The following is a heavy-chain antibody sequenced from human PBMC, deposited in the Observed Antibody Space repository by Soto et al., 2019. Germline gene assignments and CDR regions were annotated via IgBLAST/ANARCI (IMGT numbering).Heavy chain of an antibody. CDR2: INHSGST. CDR1: GGSFSGYY. D-gene: IGHD2-21*01. CDR3: ARVVLVRMDV. Sequence: XETLSLTCAVDGGSFSGYYWSWIRQPPGKGLEWIGEINHSGSTNYNPSLKSRVTISVDTSKNQFSLKLSSVTAADTAVYYCARVVLVRMDVWGQGTTVTVSS. J-gene: IGHJ6*02. V-gene: IGHV4-34*01.